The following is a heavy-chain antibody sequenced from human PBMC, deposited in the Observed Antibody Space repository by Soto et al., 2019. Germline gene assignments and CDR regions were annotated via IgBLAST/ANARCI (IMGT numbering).Heavy chain of an antibody. CDR1: GYTFTSYY. V-gene: IGHV1-46*01. CDR3: ARDLRDIVVVVAARNDYYCYGKAV. D-gene: IGHD2-15*01. CDR2: INPSGGST. Sequence: ASVKVSCKASGYTFTSYYMHWVRQAPGQGLERMGIINPSGGSTSYAQKFQGRVTMTRDTSTSTVYMELSSLRSEDTAVYYCARDLRDIVVVVAARNDYYCYGKAVWRQGTTVIVSS. J-gene: IGHJ6*01.